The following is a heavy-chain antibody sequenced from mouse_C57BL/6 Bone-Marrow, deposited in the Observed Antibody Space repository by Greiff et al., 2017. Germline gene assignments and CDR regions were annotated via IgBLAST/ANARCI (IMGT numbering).Heavy chain of an antibody. CDR1: GYTFTSSW. Sequence: QVQLQQPGPELVKPGASVKLSCKASGYTFTSSWMHWVKQRPGQGLEWIGMFHPNSGSPNYNEKFKSKATLTVDKSSSTAYMKLSCLTSEDSADFYCAGYDGNPMDYWGQGTSLTVSS. CDR2: FHPNSGSP. J-gene: IGHJ4*01. V-gene: IGHV1-64*01. CDR3: AGYDGNPMDY. D-gene: IGHD2-1*01.